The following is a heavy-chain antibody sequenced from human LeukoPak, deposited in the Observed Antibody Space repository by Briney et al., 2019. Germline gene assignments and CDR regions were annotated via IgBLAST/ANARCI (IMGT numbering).Heavy chain of an antibody. Sequence: SETLSLTCTVSGGSISTSNYYWGRIRQPPGKGLEWIGNIFYSGSTYYSPSLKSRATISVDTSKNQFSLKLSSVTAADTAVYYCASLGRFTIFGVVINDYWGQGTLVTVSS. J-gene: IGHJ4*02. D-gene: IGHD3-3*01. CDR1: GGSISTSNYY. CDR3: ASLGRFTIFGVVINDY. CDR2: IFYSGST. V-gene: IGHV4-39*07.